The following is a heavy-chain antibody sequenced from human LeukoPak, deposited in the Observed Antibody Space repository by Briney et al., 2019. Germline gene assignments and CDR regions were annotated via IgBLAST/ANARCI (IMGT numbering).Heavy chain of an antibody. CDR1: GYTFSSYG. CDR2: ISGYNGNT. CDR3: ARDGVGDSSWSQFDY. Sequence: ASVKVSCKASGYTFSSYGISWGRQAPGQGLEWMGWISGYNGNTNYAQKVQDRVTMTTDTSTSTAYMELRSLRSDDTAVYYCARDGVGDSSWSQFDYWGQGTLVTVSS. V-gene: IGHV1-18*01. J-gene: IGHJ4*02. D-gene: IGHD6-13*01.